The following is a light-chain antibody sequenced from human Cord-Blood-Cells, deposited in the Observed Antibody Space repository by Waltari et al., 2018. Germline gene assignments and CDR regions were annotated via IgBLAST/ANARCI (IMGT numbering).Light chain of an antibody. J-gene: IGKJ2*01. CDR1: QSVLYSSNNKNY. CDR3: QQYYSTPYT. Sequence: IVMIQSPDSLAVSLGERVTINCKSSQSVLYSSNNKNYLAWYQQKPGQPPKLLIYWASTRESGVPDRFSGSGSGTDFTLTISSLQAEDVAVYYCQQYYSTPYTFGQGTKLEIK. V-gene: IGKV4-1*01. CDR2: WAS.